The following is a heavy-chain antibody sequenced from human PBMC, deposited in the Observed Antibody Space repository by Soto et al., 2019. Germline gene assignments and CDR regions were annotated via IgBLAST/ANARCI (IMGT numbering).Heavy chain of an antibody. CDR2: INHGGST. Sequence: SETLSLTCAVYGGSFSGYFYTWIRQPPGKGLEWIGEINHGGSTSYNPSLKSRVTISVDTSKNQFSLKVSSVTAADTAVYYRAKGSTSCPDYWGQGTLVTVSS. J-gene: IGHJ4*02. V-gene: IGHV4-34*01. D-gene: IGHD2-2*01. CDR3: AKGSTSCPDY. CDR1: GGSFSGYF.